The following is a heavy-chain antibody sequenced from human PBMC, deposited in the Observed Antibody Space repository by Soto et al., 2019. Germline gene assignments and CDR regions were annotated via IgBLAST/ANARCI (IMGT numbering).Heavy chain of an antibody. CDR3: ARGGGAYDV. CDR2: ISEYGDS. V-gene: IGHV1-18*01. Sequence: QVQLVQSGAEVKKPGATVKVSCKASGYIVTSFGINWVRQAPGQGLEWMGCISEYGDSNYSEKLQDRVSPTTDTYTNKAYMELRSLGSDDTGVYYCARGGGAYDVWGQGTTITVSS. CDR1: GYIVTSFG. D-gene: IGHD3-16*01. J-gene: IGHJ3*01.